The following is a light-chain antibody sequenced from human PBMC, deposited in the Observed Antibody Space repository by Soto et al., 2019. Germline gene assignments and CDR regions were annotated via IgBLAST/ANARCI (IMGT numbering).Light chain of an antibody. CDR1: SSNIGAGYD. Sequence: QSVLTQPPSVSGAPGQRVTISCTGGSSNIGAGYDVHWYQQLPGTAPKLLIYVNTNRPSGVPDRFSGSKSGTSASLSISGLQAEDEAAYYCQSYDNGLSGYVLFGGGTKLTVL. CDR2: VNT. V-gene: IGLV1-40*01. J-gene: IGLJ2*01. CDR3: QSYDNGLSGYVL.